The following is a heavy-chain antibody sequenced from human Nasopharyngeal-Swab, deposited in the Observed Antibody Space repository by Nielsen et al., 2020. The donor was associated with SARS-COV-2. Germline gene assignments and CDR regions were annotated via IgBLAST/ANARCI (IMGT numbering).Heavy chain of an antibody. J-gene: IGHJ4*02. CDR2: IKQDGSEK. Sequence: GGSLRLSCAASGFTFSSYWMSWVRQAPGKGLEWVANIKQDGSEKYYVDSVKGRFTISRDNAKNSLYLQMNSLRAEDTAVYYCARDPSSIVGATPLVYWGQGTLVTVSS. CDR3: ARDPSSIVGATPLVY. CDR1: GFTFSSYW. V-gene: IGHV3-7*01. D-gene: IGHD1-26*01.